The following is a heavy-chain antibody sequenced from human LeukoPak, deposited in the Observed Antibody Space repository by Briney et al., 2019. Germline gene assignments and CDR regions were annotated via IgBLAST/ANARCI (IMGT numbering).Heavy chain of an antibody. V-gene: IGHV3-21*01. CDR3: ASVDTACSSTSCYYP. D-gene: IGHD2-2*01. CDR1: GFTFSSYS. J-gene: IGHJ5*02. CDR2: ISSSSSYI. Sequence: PGGSLRLSCAASGFTFSSYSVNWVRQAPGKGLEWVSSISSSSSYIYYADSVKGRFTISRDNAKNSLYLQMNSLRAEDTAVYYCASVDTACSSTSCYYPWGQGTLVTVSS.